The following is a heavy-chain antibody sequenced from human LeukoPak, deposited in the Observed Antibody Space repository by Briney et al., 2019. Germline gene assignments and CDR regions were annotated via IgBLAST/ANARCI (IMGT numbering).Heavy chain of an antibody. CDR2: ISGIGDTT. J-gene: IGHJ4*02. CDR3: ARGPHERSGYPDD. CDR1: GFTFSSYA. V-gene: IGHV3-23*01. D-gene: IGHD3-22*01. Sequence: GGSLRLSCAASGFTFSSYAMSWVRQAPGKGLEWVSAISGIGDTTYYADSVKGRFTISRDTSKNTLYLQMNSLRAEDTAVYYCARGPHERSGYPDDWGQGTLVTVSS.